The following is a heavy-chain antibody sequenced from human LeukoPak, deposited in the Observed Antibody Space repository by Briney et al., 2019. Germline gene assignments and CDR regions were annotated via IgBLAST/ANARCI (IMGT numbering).Heavy chain of an antibody. V-gene: IGHV1-69*05. J-gene: IGHJ4*02. CDR1: GGTFSSYA. Sequence: SVKVSCKASGGTFSSYAISWVRQAPGQGLEWMGRIIPIFGTANYAQKFQGRVTITTDEATSTAYMELSSLRSEDTAVYYCARVSGHLEWELVDYWGQGTLVTVSS. D-gene: IGHD1-26*01. CDR2: IIPIFGTA. CDR3: ARVSGHLEWELVDY.